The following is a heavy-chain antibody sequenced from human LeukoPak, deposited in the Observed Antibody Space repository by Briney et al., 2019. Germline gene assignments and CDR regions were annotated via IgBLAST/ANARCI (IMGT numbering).Heavy chain of an antibody. V-gene: IGHV3-30-3*01. CDR3: ARGYGYSSSWYRVDY. CDR2: ISYDGSNK. D-gene: IGHD6-13*01. Sequence: PGRSLRLSCAASGFTFSSYAMHWVRQAPGKGLEWVAVISYDGSNKYYADSVKGRFTISRDNSKNTLYLQMNSLRAEDTAVYYCARGYGYSSSWYRVDYWGQGTLVTVSS. CDR1: GFTFSSYA. J-gene: IGHJ4*02.